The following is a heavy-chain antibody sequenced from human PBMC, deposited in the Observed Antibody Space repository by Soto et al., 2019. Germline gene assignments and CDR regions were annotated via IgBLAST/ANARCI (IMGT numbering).Heavy chain of an antibody. CDR3: ARLGPTYGSGISNWFDP. D-gene: IGHD3-10*01. CDR1: GGSISSSSYY. V-gene: IGHV4-39*01. CDR2: IYYSGST. Sequence: PSETLSLSCTVSGGSISSSSYYWGWIRQPPGKGLEWIGSIYYSGSTYYNPSLKSRVTISVDTSKNQFSLKLSSVTAADTAVYYCARLGPTYGSGISNWFDPWGQGSLVT. J-gene: IGHJ5*02.